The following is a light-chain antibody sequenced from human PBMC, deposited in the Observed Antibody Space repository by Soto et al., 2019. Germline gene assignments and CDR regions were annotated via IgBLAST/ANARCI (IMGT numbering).Light chain of an antibody. J-gene: IGKJ3*01. CDR2: AAS. Sequence: AIRMTQSPSSFSASTGDRVTITCRASQGISSHLAWYQQKPGKAPKLLIYAASTWQSGVPSRFSGSGSGTDFTLTISCLQSEDFATYYCQQYYSYPFTFGPGTKVHIK. CDR3: QQYYSYPFT. CDR1: QGISSH. V-gene: IGKV1-8*01.